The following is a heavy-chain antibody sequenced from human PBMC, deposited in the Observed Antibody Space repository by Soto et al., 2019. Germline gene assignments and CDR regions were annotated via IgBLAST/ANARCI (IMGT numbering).Heavy chain of an antibody. V-gene: IGHV1-18*01. J-gene: IGHJ5*02. CDR2: ISAYNGNT. Sequence: GASVKVSCKASGYTFTSYGISWVRQAPGQGLEWMGWISAYNGNTNYAQKFQGRVTMTEDTSTDTAYMELSSLRSEDTAVYYCATAILPHCSGGSCYSGGNWFDPWGQGTLVTVSS. CDR1: GYTFTSYG. CDR3: ATAILPHCSGGSCYSGGNWFDP. D-gene: IGHD2-15*01.